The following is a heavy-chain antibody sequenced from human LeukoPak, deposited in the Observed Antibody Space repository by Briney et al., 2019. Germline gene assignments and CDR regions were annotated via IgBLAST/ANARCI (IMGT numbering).Heavy chain of an antibody. CDR2: INHSGST. J-gene: IGHJ4*02. CDR1: GGSFSDYY. CDR3: ARGYSSSWYD. Sequence: TSETLSLTCAVYGGSFSDYYWSWIRQPPGKGLEWIGEINHSGSTNYNPSLKSRVTISVDTSKNQFSLKLTSVTAADTAVYYCARGYSSSWYDWGQGTLVTAAS. V-gene: IGHV4-34*01. D-gene: IGHD6-13*01.